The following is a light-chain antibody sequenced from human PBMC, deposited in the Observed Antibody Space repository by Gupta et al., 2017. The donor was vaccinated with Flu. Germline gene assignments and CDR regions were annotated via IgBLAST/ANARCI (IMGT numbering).Light chain of an antibody. CDR1: ESVPNNY. J-gene: IGKJ2*01. CDR3: QQYGNAPPYT. CDR2: AAV. Sequence: ETVLTQSPGTLSLSPGERATLSCRASESVPNNYLAWYQRKPGQAPRLLIYAAVNRATGIPERFSGSGVGTDFTLTISRLEPEDFALYYCQQYGNAPPYTFGQGTKLEIK. V-gene: IGKV3-20*01.